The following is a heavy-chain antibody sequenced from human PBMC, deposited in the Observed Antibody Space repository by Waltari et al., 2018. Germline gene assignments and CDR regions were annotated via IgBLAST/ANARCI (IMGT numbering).Heavy chain of an antibody. CDR2: ISGDSRFI. Sequence: EVQLVESGGGLVKPGGSLRLSCEASGFIFSDYSMNWVRRAPGKGLGWVSSISGDSRFIYYADSVNGRFIISSDDAKNSLYLQMNSLRVEDTAVYYCVRDRRGYFDYWGPGTLVTVSS. CDR1: GFIFSDYS. CDR3: VRDRRGYFDY. J-gene: IGHJ4*02. V-gene: IGHV3-21*01. D-gene: IGHD3-16*01.